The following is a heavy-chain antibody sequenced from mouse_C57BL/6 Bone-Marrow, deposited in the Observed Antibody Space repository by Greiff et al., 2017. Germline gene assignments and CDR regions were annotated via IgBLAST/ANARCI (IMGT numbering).Heavy chain of an antibody. J-gene: IGHJ4*01. CDR1: GYSITSGYY. V-gene: IGHV3-6*01. CDR3: ARDVGTGAMDY. D-gene: IGHD3-3*01. CDR2: ISYDGGN. Sequence: EVQLQESGPGLVKPSQSLSLTCSVTGYSITSGYYWNWIRQFPGNKLEWMGYISYDGGNNYNPSLKNRISITRDTSKNPLFLKLNSVTTEDTATYYCARDVGTGAMDYWGQGTSVTVSS.